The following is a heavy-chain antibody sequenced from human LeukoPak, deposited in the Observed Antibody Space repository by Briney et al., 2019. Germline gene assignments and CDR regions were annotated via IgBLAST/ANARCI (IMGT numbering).Heavy chain of an antibody. CDR2: ISGNGGST. CDR3: AKEGRGMGAATIDY. Sequence: GGSLRLSCAASGFTFSNYAMSWVRQAPGKGLELVSGISGNGGSTYYADSVGRFSISRDNSNNTLYLQMTSLRAEDTAVYYCAKEGRGMGAATIDYWGQGTLVTVSS. V-gene: IGHV3-23*01. J-gene: IGHJ4*02. CDR1: GFTFSNYA. D-gene: IGHD1-26*01.